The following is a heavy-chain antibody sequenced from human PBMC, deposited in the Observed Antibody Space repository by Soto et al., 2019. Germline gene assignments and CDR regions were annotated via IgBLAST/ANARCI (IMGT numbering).Heavy chain of an antibody. CDR1: GFTFSSYS. V-gene: IGHV3-21*01. CDR2: ISSSSSYI. CDR3: ARDLTLRRFLEWLLYFDY. D-gene: IGHD3-3*01. Sequence: GGSLRLSCAASGFTFSSYSMNWVRQAPGKGLEWISSISSSSSYIYYADSVKGRFTISRDNAKNSLYLQMNSLRAEDTAVYYCARDLTLRRFLEWLLYFDYWGQGTLVTVSS. J-gene: IGHJ4*02.